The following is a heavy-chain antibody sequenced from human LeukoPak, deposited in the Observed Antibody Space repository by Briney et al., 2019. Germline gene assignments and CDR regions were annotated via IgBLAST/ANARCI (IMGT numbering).Heavy chain of an antibody. CDR2: IIPIFGIA. D-gene: IGHD2-2*01. CDR3: ARDSRMGYCSSTSCYHTYYYYGMDV. V-gene: IGHV1-69*04. CDR1: GGTFSSYA. Sequence: GASVKVSCKASGGTFSSYAISWVRQAPGQGLEWMGRIIPIFGIASYAQKFQGRGTITADKSTSTAYMELSSLRSEDTAVYYCARDSRMGYCSSTSCYHTYYYYGMDVWGQGTTVTVSS. J-gene: IGHJ6*02.